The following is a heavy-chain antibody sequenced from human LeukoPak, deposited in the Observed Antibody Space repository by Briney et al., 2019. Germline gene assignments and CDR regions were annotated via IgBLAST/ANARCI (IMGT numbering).Heavy chain of an antibody. CDR2: MNPNSGNT. V-gene: IGHV1-8*01. CDR3: ARGRITMVRGVISHYYYYMDV. CDR1: GYTFTSYD. J-gene: IGHJ6*03. Sequence: GASVKVSCKASGYTFTSYDINWVRQATGQGLEWMGWMNPNSGNTGYAQKFQGRVTITTDESTSTAYMELSSLRSEDTAVYYCARGRITMVRGVISHYYYYMDVWGKGTTVTVSS. D-gene: IGHD3-10*01.